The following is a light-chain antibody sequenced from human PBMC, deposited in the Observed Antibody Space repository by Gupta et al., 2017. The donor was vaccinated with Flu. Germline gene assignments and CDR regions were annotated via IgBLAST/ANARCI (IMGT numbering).Light chain of an antibody. Sequence: SVTITCTGTFSYVGAYNYVSWHQQHPAKAPKLMISDVTKRPAGVPERFSGSKSGNTASLTISGLQAVDEADYYCCSYAATYTWVFGGGTKLTVL. CDR2: DVT. CDR3: CSYAATYTWV. J-gene: IGLJ3*02. V-gene: IGLV2-11*03. CDR1: FSYVGAYNY.